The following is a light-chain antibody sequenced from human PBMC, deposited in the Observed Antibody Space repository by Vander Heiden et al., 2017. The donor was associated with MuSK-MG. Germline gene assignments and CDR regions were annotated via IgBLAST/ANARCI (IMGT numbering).Light chain of an antibody. CDR2: AAS. CDR1: RGINNY. V-gene: IGKV1-39*01. Sequence: DIQMTQSPSSLSASVRDTVTITCRASRGINNYLNWYQQKPGKAPKLLIYAASNLQSGVPSRFSGSGSGTDFTLTISSLQPEDFATYYCQQSFSTPRTFGQGTKVEI. J-gene: IGKJ1*01. CDR3: QQSFSTPRT.